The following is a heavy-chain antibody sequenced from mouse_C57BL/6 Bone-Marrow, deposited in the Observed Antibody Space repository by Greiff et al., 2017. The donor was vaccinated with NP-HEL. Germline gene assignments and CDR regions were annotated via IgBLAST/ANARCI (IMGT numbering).Heavy chain of an antibody. J-gene: IGHJ3*01. CDR1: GYTFTDYE. Sequence: QVQLQQSGAELVRPGASVTLSCKASGYTFTDYEMHWVKQTPVHGLEWIGALDPETGGTAYNQKFKGTAILTADKSSRTAYMELRSLTSEDSAVYYCTRGGYGYDVFAYWGQGTLVTVSA. CDR2: LDPETGGT. CDR3: TRGGYGYDVFAY. V-gene: IGHV1-15*01. D-gene: IGHD2-2*01.